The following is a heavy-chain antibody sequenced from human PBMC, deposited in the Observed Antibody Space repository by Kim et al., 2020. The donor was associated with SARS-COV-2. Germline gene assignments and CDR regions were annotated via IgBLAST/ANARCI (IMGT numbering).Heavy chain of an antibody. CDR3: AREQSLGEWELLHGTYYGMDV. CDR2: ISSSGSTI. D-gene: IGHD1-26*01. V-gene: IGHV3-11*01. Sequence: GGSLRLSCAASGFTFSDYYMSWIRQAPGKGLEWVSYISSSGSTIYYADSVKGRFTISRDNAKNSLYLQMNSLRAEDTAVYYCAREQSLGEWELLHGTYYGMDVWGQGTTVTVSS. J-gene: IGHJ6*02. CDR1: GFTFSDYY.